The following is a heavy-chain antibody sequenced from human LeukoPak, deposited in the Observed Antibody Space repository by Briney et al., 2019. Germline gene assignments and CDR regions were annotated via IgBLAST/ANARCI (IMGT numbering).Heavy chain of an antibody. Sequence: GASVKVSCKASGYTFSNYGFSWVRQAPGQGLEWIGWISAYNGNTKSVQKLQGRVTMTTDTSTSTAYMELRSLRSDDTAVYYCARLSSSWYLGHYYYYMDVWSKGTTVTVSS. J-gene: IGHJ6*03. V-gene: IGHV1-18*01. D-gene: IGHD6-13*01. CDR2: ISAYNGNT. CDR3: ARLSSSWYLGHYYYYMDV. CDR1: GYTFSNYG.